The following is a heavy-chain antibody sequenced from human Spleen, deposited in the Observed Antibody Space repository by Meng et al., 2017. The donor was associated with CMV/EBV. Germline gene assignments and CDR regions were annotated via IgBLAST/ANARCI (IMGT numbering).Heavy chain of an antibody. CDR2: IWYDGNNK. CDR1: GFTFSSYG. Sequence: GESLKISCAASGFTFSSYGMHWVRQAPGKGLEWVALIWYDGNNKYYADYVKGRFTISRDNSKNTLYLQMNSLRAEDTAVYYGAYSSTSPEYYYGMDVWGQGTTVTVS. CDR3: AYSSTSPEYYYGMDV. J-gene: IGHJ6*02. D-gene: IGHD2-2*01. V-gene: IGHV3-33*01.